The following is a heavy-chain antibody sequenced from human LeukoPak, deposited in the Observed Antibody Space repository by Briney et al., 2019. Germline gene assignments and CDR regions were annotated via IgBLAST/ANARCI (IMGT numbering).Heavy chain of an antibody. CDR1: GFTVSSNY. J-gene: IGHJ4*02. CDR2: IYSGGSK. Sequence: GGSLRLSCAASGFTVSSNYMSWVRQAPGKGLEWVSVIYSGGSKYYADSVKGRFTISRDNSKNTLYLQMNSLRAEDTAVYYCARNVVEWELLLYYFDYWGQGTLVTVSS. D-gene: IGHD1-26*01. V-gene: IGHV3-53*05. CDR3: ARNVVEWELLLYYFDY.